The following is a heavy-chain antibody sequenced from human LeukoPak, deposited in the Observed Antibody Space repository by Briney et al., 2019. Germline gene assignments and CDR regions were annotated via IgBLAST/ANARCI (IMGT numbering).Heavy chain of an antibody. V-gene: IGHV3-53*01. CDR2: IYSGGST. J-gene: IGHJ3*02. Sequence: GGPLRLSCAASGFAVSSNYMSWVRQAPGKGLEWVSVIYSGGSTYYADSVKGRFTISRDNSKNTLYLQMNSLRAEDTAVYYCARDQTFDIWGQGTVVTVSS. CDR3: ARDQTFDI. CDR1: GFAVSSNY.